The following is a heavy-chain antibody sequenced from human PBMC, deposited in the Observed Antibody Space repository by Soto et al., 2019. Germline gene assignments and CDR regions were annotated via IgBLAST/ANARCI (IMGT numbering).Heavy chain of an antibody. J-gene: IGHJ6*02. CDR3: ARLDSGSYYYYGMDV. Sequence: SETLSLTCTVSGGSISSSSYYWGWIRQPPGKGLEWIGSIYYSGSTYYNPSLKSRVTISVDTSKNQFSLKLSSVTAADTAVYYCARLDSGSYYYYGMDVWGQGTTVTVSS. CDR2: IYYSGST. CDR1: GGSISSSSYY. V-gene: IGHV4-39*01. D-gene: IGHD1-26*01.